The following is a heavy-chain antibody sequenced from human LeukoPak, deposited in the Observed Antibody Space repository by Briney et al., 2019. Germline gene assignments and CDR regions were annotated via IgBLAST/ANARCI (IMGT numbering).Heavy chain of an antibody. CDR2: IIPILGIA. Sequence: ASVKVSCKASGGTFSSYAISWVRQAPGQGLEWMGRIIPILGIANYAQKFQGRVTITADKSTSTVYMELSSLRSEDTAVYYCARALYYYDSSGEVDYWGQGTLVTVSS. D-gene: IGHD3-22*01. V-gene: IGHV1-69*04. CDR3: ARALYYYDSSGEVDY. J-gene: IGHJ4*02. CDR1: GGTFSSYA.